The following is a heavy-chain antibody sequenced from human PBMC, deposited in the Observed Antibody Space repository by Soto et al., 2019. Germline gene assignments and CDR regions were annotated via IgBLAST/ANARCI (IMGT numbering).Heavy chain of an antibody. CDR3: ARQTYYYDSSGYYGDDY. CDR2: IDPSDSYT. Sequence: GESLKISCKGSGYSFTSYWISWVRQMPGKGLEWMGRIDPSDSYTNYSPSFQGHVTISADKSISTAYLQWSSLKASDTAMYYCARQTYYYDSSGYYGDDYWGQGTLVTVPS. V-gene: IGHV5-10-1*01. CDR1: GYSFTSYW. D-gene: IGHD3-22*01. J-gene: IGHJ4*02.